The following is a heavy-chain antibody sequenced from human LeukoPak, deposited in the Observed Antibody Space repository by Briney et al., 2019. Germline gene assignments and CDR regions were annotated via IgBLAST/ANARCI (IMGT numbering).Heavy chain of an antibody. V-gene: IGHV3-53*01. Sequence: GGSLRLSCAASGFTVSSNYMSWVRQAPGKGLEWVSVIYSGGSTYYADSVKGRFTISRDNSKNTLYLQMNSLRAEDTAVYYCARGPRYYYDSRGYSYFDYWGQGTLVTVSS. CDR2: IYSGGST. J-gene: IGHJ4*02. D-gene: IGHD3-22*01. CDR1: GFTVSSNY. CDR3: ARGPRYYYDSRGYSYFDY.